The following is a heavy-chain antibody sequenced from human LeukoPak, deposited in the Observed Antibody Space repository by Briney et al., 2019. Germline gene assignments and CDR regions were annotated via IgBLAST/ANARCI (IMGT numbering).Heavy chain of an antibody. CDR2: IYYSGST. CDR3: ARRRYYDSSGSRSYFDY. CDR1: GFTFSSYAMH. J-gene: IGHJ4*02. D-gene: IGHD3-22*01. Sequence: GSLRLSCAASGFTFSSYAMHWVRQPPGKGLEWIGSIYYSGSTYYNPSLKSRVTISVDTSKNQFSLKLSSVTAADTAVYYCARRRYYDSSGSRSYFDYWGQGTLVTVSS. V-gene: IGHV4-39*01.